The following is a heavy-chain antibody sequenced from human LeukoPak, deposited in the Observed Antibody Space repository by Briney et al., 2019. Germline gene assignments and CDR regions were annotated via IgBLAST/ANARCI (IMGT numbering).Heavy chain of an antibody. J-gene: IGHJ3*02. CDR1: GYTFTSYD. CDR3: ARGAGYSSGWSIYAFDI. CDR2: MNPNSGNT. D-gene: IGHD6-19*01. Sequence: AASVKVSCKASGYTFTSYDINWVRQATGQGLEWMGWMNPNSGNTGYAQKFQGRVTMTRNTSISTAYMELSSLRSEDTAVYYCARGAGYSSGWSIYAFDIWGQGTMVTVPS. V-gene: IGHV1-8*01.